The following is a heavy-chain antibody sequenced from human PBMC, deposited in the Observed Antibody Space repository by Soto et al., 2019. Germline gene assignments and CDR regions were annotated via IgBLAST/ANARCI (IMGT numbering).Heavy chain of an antibody. J-gene: IGHJ5*02. Sequence: PGEALKISCKGSGYSFTSYWIGWVRQMPGKGLEWMGIIYPGDSDTRYSPSFQGQVTISADKSISTAYLQWSSLKASDTAMYYCARHLLPGRSNANYVWFDPWGQGTLVTVYS. CDR3: ARHLLPGRSNANYVWFDP. CDR2: IYPGDSDT. V-gene: IGHV5-51*01. D-gene: IGHD1-7*01. CDR1: GYSFTSYW.